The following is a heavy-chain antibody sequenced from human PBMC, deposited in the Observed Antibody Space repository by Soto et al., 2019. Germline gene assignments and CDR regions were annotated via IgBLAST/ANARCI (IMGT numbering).Heavy chain of an antibody. J-gene: IGHJ5*02. CDR1: GYSFTNYW. Sequence: GESLKISCKGSGYSFTNYWIGWVRQMPGKGLEWMGIIYPGDSDTRYRPSFQGHITISADKSSSTAYLQWSSLKASDTAMYYCARLAAAGTAVRWFDPCGQGTLVTVSS. CDR2: IYPGDSDT. CDR3: ARLAAAGTAVRWFDP. D-gene: IGHD6-13*01. V-gene: IGHV5-51*01.